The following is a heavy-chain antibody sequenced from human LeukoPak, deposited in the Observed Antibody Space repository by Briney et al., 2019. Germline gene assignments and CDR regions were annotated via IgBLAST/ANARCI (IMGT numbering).Heavy chain of an antibody. J-gene: IGHJ3*02. CDR2: IYYTGRST. V-gene: IGHV4-39*01. Sequence: SETLSLTCTVSGGSISNSNYYWGWIRQPPGKGLEWIGSIYYTGRSTYYNPSLKSGVTISIDTSKNQFSLKLSSVTAADTAVFYCARLPYYDILTGPVNAFDNWGQGTMVTVSS. D-gene: IGHD3-9*01. CDR1: GGSISNSNYY. CDR3: ARLPYYDILTGPVNAFDN.